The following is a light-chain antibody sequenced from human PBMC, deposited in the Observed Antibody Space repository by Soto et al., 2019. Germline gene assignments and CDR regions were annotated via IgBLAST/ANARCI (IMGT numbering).Light chain of an antibody. CDR1: QSVSSSY. J-gene: IGKJ1*01. Sequence: EIVLTQSPGTLSLSPGERATLSCRASQSVSSSYLAWYQQKPGQAPRPLIYGASSRAIGIPDRFSGSGSGTDFTLTISRREPEDFAVYYCQQYGSSPCTLGRGTKVEIK. CDR3: QQYGSSPCT. V-gene: IGKV3-20*01. CDR2: GAS.